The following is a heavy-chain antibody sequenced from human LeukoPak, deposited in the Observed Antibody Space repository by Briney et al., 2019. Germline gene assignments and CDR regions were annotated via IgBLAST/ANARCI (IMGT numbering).Heavy chain of an antibody. CDR2: ISAYNGNT. V-gene: IGHV1-18*01. CDR1: GYTFTSYG. J-gene: IGHJ4*02. CDR3: ARSPAVVATDYFDY. Sequence: GASVKVPCKASGYTFTSYGISWVRQAPGQGLEWMGWISAYNGNTNYAQKLQGRVTMTTDTSTSTAYMELRSLRSDDTAVYYCARSPAVVATDYFDYWGQGTLVTVSS. D-gene: IGHD5-12*01.